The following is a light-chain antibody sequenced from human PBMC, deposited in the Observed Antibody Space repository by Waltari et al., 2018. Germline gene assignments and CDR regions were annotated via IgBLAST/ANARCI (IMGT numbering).Light chain of an antibody. CDR2: NNN. J-gene: IGLJ3*02. V-gene: IGLV1-44*01. CDR1: SSNIGGNT. Sequence: HSVLTQPPSASGTPGQRVTISCSGSSSNIGGNTVNWYQQLPGTAPKLLIHNNNRRPAGVPARLSGSKSATSASLAISGLQSEDEADYYCAAWDDSLNGWVFGGGTKLTVL. CDR3: AAWDDSLNGWV.